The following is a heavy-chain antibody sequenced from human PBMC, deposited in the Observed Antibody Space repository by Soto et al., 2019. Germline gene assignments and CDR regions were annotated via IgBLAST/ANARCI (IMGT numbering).Heavy chain of an antibody. D-gene: IGHD3-16*02. CDR1: GYSFSNYA. J-gene: IGHJ6*03. CDR2: VDAGNGNT. Sequence: GASVKVSCKASGYSFSNYAVHWVRQAPGQRLEWMGWVDAGNGNTRYSQNFQGRVTITRDTSARTAYLELSSLRSEDTAVYYCASGHRAEGADGSCYYYMDVWGKGTTVTVSS. CDR3: ASGHRAEGADGSCYYYMDV. V-gene: IGHV1-3*01.